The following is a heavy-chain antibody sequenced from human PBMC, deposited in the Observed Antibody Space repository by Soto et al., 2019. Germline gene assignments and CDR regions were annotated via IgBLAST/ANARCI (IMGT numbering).Heavy chain of an antibody. J-gene: IGHJ5*02. CDR3: ARYLSSSWYWSNNWFDP. D-gene: IGHD6-13*01. V-gene: IGHV1-18*04. CDR1: GYTFTSYG. CDR2: ISAYNGNT. Sequence: GASVKVSCKASGYTFTSYGISWVRQAPGQGLEWMGWISAYNGNTNYAQKLQGRVTMTTDTSTSTAYMELRSLRSDDTAVYYCARYLSSSWYWSNNWFDPWGQGTLVTVSS.